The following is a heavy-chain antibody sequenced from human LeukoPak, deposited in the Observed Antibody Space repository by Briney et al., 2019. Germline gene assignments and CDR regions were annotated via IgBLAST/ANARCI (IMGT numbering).Heavy chain of an antibody. CDR2: IIPIFGTA. Sequence: GSSVKVSCKASGGTFSSYAISWVRQAPGQGLEWMGGIIPIFGTANYVQKLQGRVTITADKSTSTAYMELSSLRSEDTAVYYCARGAAAGTQSAFDIWGQGTMVTVSS. CDR3: ARGAAAGTQSAFDI. CDR1: GGTFSSYA. D-gene: IGHD6-13*01. J-gene: IGHJ3*02. V-gene: IGHV1-69*06.